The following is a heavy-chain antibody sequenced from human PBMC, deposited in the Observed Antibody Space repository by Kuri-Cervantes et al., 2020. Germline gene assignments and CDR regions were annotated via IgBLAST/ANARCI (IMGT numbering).Heavy chain of an antibody. Sequence: GESLKISCAASGFTFSSYGMHWVRQAPGKGLEWVAVISYDGSNKYYADSVTRRFTISRDNSKNTLYLQMNSLRAEDTAVYYCAKGYDSSGEYYFDYWGQGTLVTVSS. CDR3: AKGYDSSGEYYFDY. J-gene: IGHJ4*02. V-gene: IGHV3-30*18. CDR2: ISYDGSNK. D-gene: IGHD3-22*01. CDR1: GFTFSSYG.